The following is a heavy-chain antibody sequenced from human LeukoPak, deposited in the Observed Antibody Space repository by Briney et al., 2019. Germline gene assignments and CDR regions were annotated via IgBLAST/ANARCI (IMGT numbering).Heavy chain of an antibody. J-gene: IGHJ3*02. CDR3: AKDIQGDLKRDPAFDI. Sequence: GGSLRLSCAASGFTFDDYARHWVRQAPGKGLEWVSGISWNSGSIGYADSVKGRFTISRDNAKNSLYLQMNSLRAEDTALYYCAKDIQGDLKRDPAFDIWGQGTMVTVSS. V-gene: IGHV3-9*01. CDR1: GFTFDDYA. CDR2: ISWNSGSI. D-gene: IGHD3-16*01.